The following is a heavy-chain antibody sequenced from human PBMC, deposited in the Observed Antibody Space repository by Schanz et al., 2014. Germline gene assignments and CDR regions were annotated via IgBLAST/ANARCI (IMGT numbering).Heavy chain of an antibody. V-gene: IGHV3-11*01. J-gene: IGHJ6*02. Sequence: QVQLVESGGGLVKPGGSLRLSCAASGFTFSDSYMIWIRQAPGKGLEWVSYISNSGTTIYYADSVKGRFTISRDNAKNSLYLQMNSLRVEDTAVYYCTTQQLGSHYLYGMDVWGQGTTVTVS. D-gene: IGHD6-13*01. CDR2: ISNSGTTI. CDR1: GFTFSDSY. CDR3: TTQQLGSHYLYGMDV.